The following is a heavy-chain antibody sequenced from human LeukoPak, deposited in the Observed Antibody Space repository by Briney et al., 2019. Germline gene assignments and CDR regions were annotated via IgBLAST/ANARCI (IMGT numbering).Heavy chain of an antibody. CDR2: IYYSGST. V-gene: IGHV4-39*01. Sequence: SETLSLTCTVSGGSISSSSYYWGWIRQPPGKGLEWIGSIYYSGSTYYNPSLKSRVTISVDTSKNQFSLKLSSVTAADTAVYYCARLGDDTYYDFWSGYGGYFDHWGQGTLVTVSS. D-gene: IGHD3-3*01. J-gene: IGHJ4*02. CDR3: ARLGDDTYYDFWSGYGGYFDH. CDR1: GGSISSSSYY.